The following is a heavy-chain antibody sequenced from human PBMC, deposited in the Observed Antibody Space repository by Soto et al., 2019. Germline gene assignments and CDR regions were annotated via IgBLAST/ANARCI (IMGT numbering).Heavy chain of an antibody. J-gene: IGHJ5*02. CDR3: ARDHRIAARPGWFDP. CDR1: GGTFSSYA. Sequence: QVQLVQSGAEVMKPGSSVKVSCKASGGTFSSYAISWVRQAPGQGLEWMGGIIPIFGTANYAQKFQGRVTITADESTSTAYMELSSLRSEDTAVYYCARDHRIAARPGWFDPWGQGTLVTVSS. CDR2: IIPIFGTA. V-gene: IGHV1-69*01. D-gene: IGHD6-6*01.